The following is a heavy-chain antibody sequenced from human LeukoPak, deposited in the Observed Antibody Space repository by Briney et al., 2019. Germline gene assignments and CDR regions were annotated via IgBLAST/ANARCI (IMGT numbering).Heavy chain of an antibody. CDR2: VNGPGDWT. J-gene: IGHJ3*01. D-gene: IGHD6-25*01. CDR3: AREVFEGQRQSDAFDV. V-gene: IGHV3-74*01. CDR1: GFTFSSHW. Sequence: GGSLRLSCAASGFTFSSHWMHWGRQAPGEGLVWVSRVNGPGDWTHYADSVRGRFIISNDNAENTISLQMNNLRAEDTAVYFCAREVFEGQRQSDAFDVWGQGTMVAVSS.